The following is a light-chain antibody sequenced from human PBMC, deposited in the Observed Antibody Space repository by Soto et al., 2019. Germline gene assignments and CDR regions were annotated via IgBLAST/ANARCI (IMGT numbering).Light chain of an antibody. CDR1: QSVSSY. Sequence: EIVMTQSPATLSLSPGERATLSCGASQSVSSYLGWYQQKPGQAPRLLIYDASKRATGIPARFSGSGSGTDFTLTISSLEPEDFAVYYCQQRSNWPLTFGGGTKVEIK. J-gene: IGKJ4*01. CDR3: QQRSNWPLT. V-gene: IGKV3-11*01. CDR2: DAS.